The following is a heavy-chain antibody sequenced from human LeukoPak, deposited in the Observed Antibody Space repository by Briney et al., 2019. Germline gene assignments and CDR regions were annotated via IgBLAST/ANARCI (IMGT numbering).Heavy chain of an antibody. CDR3: AREGGDSSGWYGGYYFDY. J-gene: IGHJ4*02. CDR1: GGSISSYY. V-gene: IGHV4-4*07. D-gene: IGHD6-19*01. CDR2: FYSSGST. Sequence: PSETLSLTCTVSGGSISSYYWSWVRQPAGRGLEWIGRFYSSGSTNHNPSLKSRVTMSVDTSKNQFSLKLTSVTAADTAVYYCAREGGDSSGWYGGYYFDYWGQGTLVTVSS.